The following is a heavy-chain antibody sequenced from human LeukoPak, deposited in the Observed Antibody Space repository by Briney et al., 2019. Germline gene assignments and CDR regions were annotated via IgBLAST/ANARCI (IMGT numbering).Heavy chain of an antibody. CDR1: GYTFTSFG. V-gene: IGHV1-18*01. J-gene: IGHJ4*02. Sequence: AASVKVSCKASGYTFTSFGISWVRQAPGQGPEWMGWISAYNGNTDYAQELQGRVTMTADTSTSTAYMELRSLRSDDTAVYYCVRDLGSRPLIIFFDYWGQGTLVTVSS. CDR3: VRDLGSRPLIIFFDY. CDR2: ISAYNGNT. D-gene: IGHD3-10*01.